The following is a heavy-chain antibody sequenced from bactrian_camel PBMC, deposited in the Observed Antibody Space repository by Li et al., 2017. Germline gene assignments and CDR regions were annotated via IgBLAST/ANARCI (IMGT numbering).Heavy chain of an antibody. D-gene: IGHD7*01. CDR2: IDSDGRT. CDR1: GYRYSTYC. CDR3: ALDRLCVELLRGRAEY. Sequence: HVQLVESGGGSVQAGESLRLSCVVSGYRYSTYCMGWFRQVPGNEREPLASIDSDGRTSVADSVKGRFTITKEHGKNTLYLEMNSLKPEDTAMYYCALDRLCVELLRGRAEYWGQGTQVTVS. V-gene: IGHV3S53*01. J-gene: IGHJ4*01.